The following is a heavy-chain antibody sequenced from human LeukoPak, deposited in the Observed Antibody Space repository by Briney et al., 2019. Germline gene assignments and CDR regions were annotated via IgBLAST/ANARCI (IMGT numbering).Heavy chain of an antibody. CDR2: FDPEDGET. CDR1: GYTLTELS. Sequence: VASVKVSCKVSGYTLTELSMHWVRQAPGKGLEWMGGFDPEDGETIYAQKFQGRVTMTEDTSTDTAYMELSSLRAEDMAVYYCARGGGRYCSSTSCHGGFDYWGQGTLVTVSS. D-gene: IGHD2-2*01. CDR3: ARGGGRYCSSTSCHGGFDY. V-gene: IGHV1-24*01. J-gene: IGHJ4*02.